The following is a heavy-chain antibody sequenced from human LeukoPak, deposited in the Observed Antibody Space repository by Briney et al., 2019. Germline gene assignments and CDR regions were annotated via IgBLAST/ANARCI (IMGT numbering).Heavy chain of an antibody. CDR3: ARALGGRGIPVYYFDY. J-gene: IGHJ4*02. CDR1: GFTFTDYA. D-gene: IGHD4-23*01. Sequence: GGSLRLSCVASGFTFTDYAIHWVRQVPGRGLEWVAVVWFDGSYELYADSVKGRFTISRDDSRSTVNLQMESLRAEDTALYYCARALGGRGIPVYYFDYWGQGTQVTVSS. V-gene: IGHV3-33*08. CDR2: VWFDGSYE.